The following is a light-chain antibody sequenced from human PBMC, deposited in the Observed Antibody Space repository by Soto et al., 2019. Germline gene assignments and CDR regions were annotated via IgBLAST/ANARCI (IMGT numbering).Light chain of an antibody. CDR2: EVS. J-gene: IGLJ1*01. CDR1: NSDVGDYNY. Sequence: QSALTQPASVSGSPGQSITISCTGTNSDVGDYNYVSWYQQHPGKAPKLIIYEVSNRPSGISDRFSASKSRNTASLTISGLQAEDEADYYCSSYTNSNTRVFGTGTKSPS. V-gene: IGLV2-14*01. CDR3: SSYTNSNTRV.